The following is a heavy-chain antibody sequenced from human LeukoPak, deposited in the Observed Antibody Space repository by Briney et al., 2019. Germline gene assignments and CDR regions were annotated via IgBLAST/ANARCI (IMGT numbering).Heavy chain of an antibody. CDR2: IYSGGST. CDR1: GFTVSSNY. V-gene: IGHV3-53*04. Sequence: GGSLRLPCAASGFTVSSNYMSWVRQAPGKGLEGVSVIYSGGSTYYADSVKGRFTISRHNSKNTLYLQMNSLRAEDTAVYYCARDRRFSTGKGPLGYYYYYGMDVWGQGTTVTVSS. J-gene: IGHJ6*02. D-gene: IGHD1-1*01. CDR3: ARDRRFSTGKGPLGYYYYYGMDV.